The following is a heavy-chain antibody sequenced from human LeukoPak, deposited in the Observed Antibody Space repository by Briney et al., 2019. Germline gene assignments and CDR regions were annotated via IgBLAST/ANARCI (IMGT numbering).Heavy chain of an antibody. V-gene: IGHV1-2*06. CDR2: INPNSGGT. J-gene: IGHJ6*03. CDR3: ARAAYYYDSSGYDYYYYYYMDV. CDR1: GYTFTGYY. Sequence: ASVKVSCRASGYTFTGYYMHWVRQAPGQGLEWMGRINPNSGGTNYAQKFQGRVTMTRDTSISTAYMELSRLRSDDTAVYYCARAAYYYDSSGYDYYYYYYMDVWGKGTTVTVSS. D-gene: IGHD3-22*01.